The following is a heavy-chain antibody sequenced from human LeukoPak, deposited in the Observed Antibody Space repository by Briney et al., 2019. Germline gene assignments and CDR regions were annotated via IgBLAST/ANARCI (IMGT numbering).Heavy chain of an antibody. CDR1: GFTVSSNY. CDR3: ARDCSSTSCSDY. V-gene: IGHV3-66*01. Sequence: GGSLRLTCAASGFTVSSNYMSWVRQAPGKGLEWVSVIYSGGSTYYADSVKGRFTISRDNSKNTLYPQMNSLRAEDTAVYYCARDCSSTSCSDYWGQGTLVTVSS. D-gene: IGHD2-2*01. J-gene: IGHJ4*02. CDR2: IYSGGST.